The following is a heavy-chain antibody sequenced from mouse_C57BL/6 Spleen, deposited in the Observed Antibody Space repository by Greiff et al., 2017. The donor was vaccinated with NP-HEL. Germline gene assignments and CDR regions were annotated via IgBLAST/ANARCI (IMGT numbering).Heavy chain of an antibody. Sequence: QVQLQQPGAELVKPGASVKLSCKASGYTFTSYWMHWVKQRPGQGLEWIGMIHPNSGSTNYNEKFKSKATLTVDKSSSTAYMQLSSLTSEDSAVYYCARKGMATTGAWFACWGQGTLVTVSA. CDR3: ARKGMATTGAWFAC. V-gene: IGHV1-64*01. J-gene: IGHJ3*01. CDR1: GYTFTSYW. CDR2: IHPNSGST. D-gene: IGHD2-3*01.